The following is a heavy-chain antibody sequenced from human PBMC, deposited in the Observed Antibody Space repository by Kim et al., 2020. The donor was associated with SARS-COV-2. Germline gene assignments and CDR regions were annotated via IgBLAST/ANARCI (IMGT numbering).Heavy chain of an antibody. CDR3: ASATVAGIFDY. D-gene: IGHD6-19*01. V-gene: IGHV4-39*01. CDR1: GGSISSSSYY. J-gene: IGHJ4*02. Sequence: SQTLSLTCTVSGGSISSSSYYWGWIRQPPGKGLEWIGSIYYSGSTYYNPSLKSRVTISVDTSKNQFSLKLSSVTAADTAVYYCASATVAGIFDYWGQGTL. CDR2: IYYSGST.